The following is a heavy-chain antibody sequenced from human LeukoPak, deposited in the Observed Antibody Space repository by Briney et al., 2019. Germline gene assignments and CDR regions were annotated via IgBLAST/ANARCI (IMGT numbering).Heavy chain of an antibody. V-gene: IGHV4-59*12. Sequence: SETLSLTCTISGDSINSYHWSWLRQPPGSKLEWIGYFYYSGVTNYNPSLKSRVTMSLDTSKNQFSLKLSSVTAADTAVYYCARYGDGDNFDYWGQGTLVTVSS. CDR2: FYYSGVT. D-gene: IGHD4-17*01. J-gene: IGHJ4*02. CDR3: ARYGDGDNFDY. CDR1: GDSINSYH.